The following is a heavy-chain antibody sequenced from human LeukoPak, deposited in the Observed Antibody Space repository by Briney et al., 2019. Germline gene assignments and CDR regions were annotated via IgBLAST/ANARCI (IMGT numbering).Heavy chain of an antibody. Sequence: GGSLRLSCAASGFTFSSYAMSWVRQAPGKGLEWVSAISGSGGSTYYADSVKGRFTISRDNSKNTLYLQMNSLRADDTAVYYCASRLSYCSGGSCYSHHDAFDIWGQGTMVTVSS. CDR3: ASRLSYCSGGSCYSHHDAFDI. CDR2: ISGSGGST. D-gene: IGHD2-15*01. CDR1: GFTFSSYA. V-gene: IGHV3-23*01. J-gene: IGHJ3*02.